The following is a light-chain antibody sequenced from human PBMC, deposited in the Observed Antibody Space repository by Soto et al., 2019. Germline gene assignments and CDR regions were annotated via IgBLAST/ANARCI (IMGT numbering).Light chain of an antibody. CDR3: QQYDSCPYT. V-gene: IGKV3-15*01. J-gene: IGKJ3*01. CDR2: GAS. Sequence: EIVMTQSPATLSVSPGERATLSCRASKSVSSDLAWYQQIPGQAPRLLIYGASTRATGIPARFSGSGSGTEFTLTISSLQSEDIGMDYCQQYDSCPYTFGPGSKVHFK. CDR1: KSVSSD.